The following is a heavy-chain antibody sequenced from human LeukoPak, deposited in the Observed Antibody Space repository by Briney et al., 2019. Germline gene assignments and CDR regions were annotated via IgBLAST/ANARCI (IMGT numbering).Heavy chain of an antibody. CDR3: ARDREYGYGYDWFDP. D-gene: IGHD5-18*01. Sequence: ASVKVSCKASGYTFTGYYMHWVRQAPGQGLEWMGWINPNSGGTNYAQKFQGRVTMTRDTSISTAYMELSRLRSDDTAVYYCARDREYGYGYDWFDPWGQGTLVTVSS. CDR2: INPNSGGT. CDR1: GYTFTGYY. J-gene: IGHJ5*02. V-gene: IGHV1-2*02.